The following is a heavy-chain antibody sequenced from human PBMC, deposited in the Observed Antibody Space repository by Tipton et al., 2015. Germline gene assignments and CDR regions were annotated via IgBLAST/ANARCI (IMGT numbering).Heavy chain of an antibody. Sequence: LRLSCAASGFTFSSYWMYWVRQAPGKGLVWIGSLYFSGSTYYNPSLKSRVTISIDRFKNQFSLKLSSVTAADTAVYYCACQDYDSLTRDYQTVDYWGQGTLVTVSS. J-gene: IGHJ4*02. CDR3: ACQDYDSLTRDYQTVDY. D-gene: IGHD3-9*01. CDR1: GFTFSSYW. CDR2: LYFSGST. V-gene: IGHV4-59*05.